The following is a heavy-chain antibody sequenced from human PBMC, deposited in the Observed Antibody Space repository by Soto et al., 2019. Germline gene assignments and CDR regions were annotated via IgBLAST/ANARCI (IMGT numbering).Heavy chain of an antibody. CDR3: TTHIVRLDAFDI. CDR2: IKSKIDGGTT. V-gene: IGHV3-15*07. D-gene: IGHD6-6*01. CDR1: GFMFRHAW. J-gene: IGHJ3*02. Sequence: EVQLEESGGGLVQPGGSLRLSCAASGFMFRHAWMNWVRQAPGKGLEWVGRIKSKIDGGTTDYAAPVGGRFTISKDYAENTLSVQMSRLKTEDTSVYYCTTHIVRLDAFDIWGQGTMVTVSS.